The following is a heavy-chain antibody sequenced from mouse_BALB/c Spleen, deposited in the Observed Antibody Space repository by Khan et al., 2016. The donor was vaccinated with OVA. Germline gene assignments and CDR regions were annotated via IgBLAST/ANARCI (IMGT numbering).Heavy chain of an antibody. D-gene: IGHD1-1*01. CDR2: IDPTTGYT. Sequence: VQLQESGAELAKPGASVKMSCKASGYTFTNYWMHWVKQRPGQGLEWIGYIDPTTGYTEYNQKFKDKATLTADKSSSTAYMQLSSLTSEDSAVFYCTSNGSTYNWFGYWGQGTLVTVSS. V-gene: IGHV1-7*01. J-gene: IGHJ3*01. CDR3: TSNGSTYNWFGY. CDR1: GYTFTNYW.